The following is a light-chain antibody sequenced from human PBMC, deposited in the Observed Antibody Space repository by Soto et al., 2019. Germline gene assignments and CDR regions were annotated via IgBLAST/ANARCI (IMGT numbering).Light chain of an antibody. CDR3: QQTDDFPLT. Sequence: DIQMTQSPSSVSASVGDTVTITCRASQCIYSRLAWYQQKPGKAPELLIYATSTLQNGVPSRFSGSGFGTDFTLSISSLQPEDSASYFCQQTDDFPLTFGGGTKVDIK. CDR1: QCIYSR. CDR2: ATS. V-gene: IGKV1D-12*01. J-gene: IGKJ4*01.